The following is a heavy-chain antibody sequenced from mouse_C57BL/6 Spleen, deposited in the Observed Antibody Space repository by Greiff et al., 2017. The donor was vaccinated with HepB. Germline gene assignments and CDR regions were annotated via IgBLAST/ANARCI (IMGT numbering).Heavy chain of an antibody. CDR2: IHPNSGST. J-gene: IGHJ4*01. D-gene: IGHD1-1*01. V-gene: IGHV1-64*01. Sequence: VQLQQPGAELVKPGASVKLSCKASGYTFTSYWMHWVKQRPGQGLEWIGMIHPNSGSTNYNEKFKSKATLTVDKSSSTAYMQLSSLTSEDSAVYYCARKGLYYYGSSPYAMDYWGQGTSVTVSS. CDR1: GYTFTSYW. CDR3: ARKGLYYYGSSPYAMDY.